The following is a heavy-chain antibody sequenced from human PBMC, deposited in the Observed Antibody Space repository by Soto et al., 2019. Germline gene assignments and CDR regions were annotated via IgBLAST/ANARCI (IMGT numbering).Heavy chain of an antibody. J-gene: IGHJ6*01. Sequence: QVQLLQSGAEVKKPGASVKVSCKASGYRFTTYGITWVRLAPGQGLEWLGGISTYNGNTDYAQNLQDRVTMTTETSTSTAYMEVTSLISDDTAVNYCARGLGTNGLDVW. CDR3: ARGLGTNGLDV. V-gene: IGHV1-18*04. CDR2: ISTYNGNT. D-gene: IGHD7-27*01. CDR1: GYRFTTYG.